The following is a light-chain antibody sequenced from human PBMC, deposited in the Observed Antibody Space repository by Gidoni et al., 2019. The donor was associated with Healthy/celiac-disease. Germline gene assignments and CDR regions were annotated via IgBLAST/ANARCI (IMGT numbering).Light chain of an antibody. Sequence: DIQLIQSPSSLSASVGDRVTITCRAIQSISSYLNWYQQKPGKAPKLMIYAESILQSGVTSSFSGSGSGTDFTLTISSLQPEDCATYYCQQSYSALWTFGQGTKVEIK. CDR2: AES. J-gene: IGKJ1*01. V-gene: IGKV1-39*01. CDR3: QQSYSALWT. CDR1: QSISSY.